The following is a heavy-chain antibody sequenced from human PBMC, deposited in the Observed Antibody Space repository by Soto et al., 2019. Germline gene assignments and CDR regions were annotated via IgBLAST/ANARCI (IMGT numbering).Heavy chain of an antibody. CDR3: ARDCSSANCPPHPSDY. V-gene: IGHV3-7*01. J-gene: IGHJ4*02. CDR1: GFTLSNYW. D-gene: IGHD2-2*01. CDR2: IKQDGSEH. Sequence: EVQLVQSGGGLVQPGGSLRLSCVVSGFTLSNYWMSWVRQAPGKGLEWVANIKQDGSEHYYVDSVEGRFTVSRDNAKNSLYLQMNSLRVEDTAIYYCARDCSSANCPPHPSDYWGQGTLVSVSA.